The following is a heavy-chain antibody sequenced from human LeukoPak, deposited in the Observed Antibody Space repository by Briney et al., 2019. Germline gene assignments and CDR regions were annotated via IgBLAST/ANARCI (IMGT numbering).Heavy chain of an antibody. J-gene: IGHJ6*02. Sequence: SVKVSCKASGGTFSSYAISWVRQAPGQGLEWMGRIIPILGIANYAQKFQGRVTITADNSTSTAYMELSSLRSEDTAVYYCARDWGPNYYYYGMDVWGQGTTVTVSS. CDR1: GGTFSSYA. V-gene: IGHV1-69*04. CDR2: IIPILGIA. CDR3: ARDWGPNYYYYGMDV. D-gene: IGHD3-16*01.